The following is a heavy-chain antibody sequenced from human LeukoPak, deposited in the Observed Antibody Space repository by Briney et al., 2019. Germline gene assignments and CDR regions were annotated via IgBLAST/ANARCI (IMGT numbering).Heavy chain of an antibody. V-gene: IGHV4-38-2*02. D-gene: IGHD6-19*01. CDR1: GYSISSGYY. CDR2: IYHSGST. CDR3: ARGPQWLADNWFDP. Sequence: SETLSLTCTVSGYSISSGYYWGWIRQPPGKGLEWIGSIYHSGSTYYNPSLKSRVTISVDTSKNQFSLKLSSVTAADTAVYYCARGPQWLADNWFDPWGQGTLVTVSS. J-gene: IGHJ5*02.